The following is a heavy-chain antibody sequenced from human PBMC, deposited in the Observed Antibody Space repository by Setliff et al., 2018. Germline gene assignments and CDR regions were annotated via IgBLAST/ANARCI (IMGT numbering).Heavy chain of an antibody. CDR3: AASRAYTGAVEEWFLPKTFDF. D-gene: IGHD3-10*01. V-gene: IGHV4-59*12. J-gene: IGHJ4*02. CDR2: IYQSGST. Sequence: SETLSLTCTVSGASISRSYWSWIRQSPGKGLEWIGSIYQSGSTKYNPSLKSRVTLSIHTSKNQFSLKLSSVTAADAALYYCAASRAYTGAVEEWFLPKTFDFWGQGSPVTVSS. CDR1: GASISRSY.